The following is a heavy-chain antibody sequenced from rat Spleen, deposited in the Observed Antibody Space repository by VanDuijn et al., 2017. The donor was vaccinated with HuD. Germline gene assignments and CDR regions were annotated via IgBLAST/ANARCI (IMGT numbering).Heavy chain of an antibody. CDR3: TRDRYGGYPDY. CDR1: GFTFSDFY. CDR2: ITNSGGNT. Sequence: EVHLVESDGGLVQPGRSLKLSCATSGFTFSDFYMAWVRQAPTKGLEWVASITNSGGNTYYRDSVKGRFTISRDNAKSTLYLQMNSLRSEDTATYYCTRDRYGGYPDYWGQGVMVTVSS. V-gene: IGHV5-25*01. J-gene: IGHJ2*01. D-gene: IGHD1-11*01.